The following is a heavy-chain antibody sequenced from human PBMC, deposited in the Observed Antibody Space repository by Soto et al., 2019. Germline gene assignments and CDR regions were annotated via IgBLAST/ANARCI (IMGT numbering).Heavy chain of an antibody. V-gene: IGHV3-7*03. D-gene: IGHD3-3*02. CDR1: GFTFSSYA. J-gene: IGHJ6*02. CDR3: ARDRISRFYYYGMDV. CDR2: INEDGSEK. Sequence: GGSLRLSCAASGFTFSSYAMHWVRQAPGKGLEWVANINEDGSEKYYVDSVKGRFTISRDNAKNSLYLQMNSLKAEDTAVYYCARDRISRFYYYGMDVWGQGTTVTVSS.